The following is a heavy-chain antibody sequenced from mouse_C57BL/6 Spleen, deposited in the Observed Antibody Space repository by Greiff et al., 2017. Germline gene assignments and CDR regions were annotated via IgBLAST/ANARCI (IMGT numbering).Heavy chain of an antibody. CDR3: ARFITTVVDYFDY. CDR2: IDPNSGGT. Sequence: QVHVKQPGAELVKPGASVKLSCKASGYTFTSYWMHWVKQRPGRGLEWIGRIDPNSGGTKYNEKFKSKATLTVDKPSSTAYMQLSSLTSEDSAVYYCARFITTVVDYFDYWGQGTTLTVSS. V-gene: IGHV1-72*01. J-gene: IGHJ2*01. D-gene: IGHD1-1*01. CDR1: GYTFTSYW.